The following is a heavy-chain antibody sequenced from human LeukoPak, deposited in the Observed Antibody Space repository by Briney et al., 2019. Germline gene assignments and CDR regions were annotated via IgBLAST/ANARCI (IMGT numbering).Heavy chain of an antibody. CDR3: AGGGYGHYFDY. CDR2: IYYSGST. V-gene: IGHV4-59*07. Sequence: PSDTLSLTCTVWGRSLSSYYWSWLRQPPAKGLERIGYIYYSGSTNYNPSLKSRVTISVDTSKNQFSLKLSSVTAADTAVYYCAGGGYGHYFDYWGQGTLVTVSS. CDR1: GRSLSSYY. J-gene: IGHJ4*02. D-gene: IGHD3-16*01.